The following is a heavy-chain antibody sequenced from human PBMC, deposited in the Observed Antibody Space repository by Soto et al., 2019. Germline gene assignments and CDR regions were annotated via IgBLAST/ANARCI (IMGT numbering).Heavy chain of an antibody. CDR3: ARGTYDILTGPLFFY. V-gene: IGHV3-64*02. J-gene: IGHJ4*02. CDR1: GFTFSNYW. CDR2: VNNDGSGT. Sequence: LRLSCATSGFTFSNYWMHWVRQAPGKGLVWVSAVNNDGSGTYYADSVKGRFTISRDNAKNTLYLQMGSLRAEDTAVYYCARGTYDILTGPLFFYWGQGTLVTVSS. D-gene: IGHD3-9*01.